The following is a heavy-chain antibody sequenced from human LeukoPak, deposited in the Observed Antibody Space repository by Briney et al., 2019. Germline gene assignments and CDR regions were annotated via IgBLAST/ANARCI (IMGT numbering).Heavy chain of an antibody. CDR1: GGSISSYY. J-gene: IGHJ6*02. V-gene: IGHV4-59*01. Sequence: SETLSLTRTVSGGSISSYYWSWIRQPPGRGLEWIGYIYYSGSTNYNPSLKSRVTISVDTSKNQFSLKLSSVTAADTAMYYCARVGSYGMDVWGQGTTVTVSS. CDR3: ARVGSYGMDV. CDR2: IYYSGST.